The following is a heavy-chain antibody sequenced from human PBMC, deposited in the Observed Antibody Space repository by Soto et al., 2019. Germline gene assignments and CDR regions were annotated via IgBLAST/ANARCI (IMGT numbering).Heavy chain of an antibody. CDR2: ISSSSSTI. Sequence: EVQLVESGGGLVQPGGSLRLSCAASGFTFSSYSMNWVRQAPGKGLEWVSYISSSSSTIYYADSVKGRFTISGDYAKNSLYLQMNSLRDEYTAVYYCARESRFLEWLSLNWFDPWGQGTLVTVSS. D-gene: IGHD3-3*01. J-gene: IGHJ5*02. V-gene: IGHV3-48*02. CDR3: ARESRFLEWLSLNWFDP. CDR1: GFTFSSYS.